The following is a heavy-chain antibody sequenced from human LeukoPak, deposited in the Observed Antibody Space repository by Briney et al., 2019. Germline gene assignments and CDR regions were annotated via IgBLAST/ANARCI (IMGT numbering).Heavy chain of an antibody. CDR2: IYHSGST. CDR1: GCTISSGGYS. J-gene: IGHJ4*02. V-gene: IGHV4-30-2*01. Sequence: SETLSLTCAVSGCTISSGGYSWRWIRQPPGKGLEWIGYIYHSGSTYYNPSLKSRVTISVDRSKNQFSLKLSSVTAADTAVYYCARGAADYAKTYYFDYWGQGTLSPSPQ. CDR3: ARGAADYAKTYYFDY. D-gene: IGHD4-17*01.